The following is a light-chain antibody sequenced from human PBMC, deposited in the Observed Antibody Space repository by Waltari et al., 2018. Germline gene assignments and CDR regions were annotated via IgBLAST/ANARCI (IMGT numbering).Light chain of an antibody. J-gene: IGKJ3*01. CDR3: LQRSNWPLT. CDR1: QSVSST. Sequence: EIVMTQFPAPVSLPPGERATLSCRASQSVSSTLAWYQQKPGQAPRLLIYGASSRATGIPDRFSGSGSGTDFILTISSLEPEDVGVYYCLQRSNWPLTFGPGTKLDIK. CDR2: GAS. V-gene: IGKV3D-15*01.